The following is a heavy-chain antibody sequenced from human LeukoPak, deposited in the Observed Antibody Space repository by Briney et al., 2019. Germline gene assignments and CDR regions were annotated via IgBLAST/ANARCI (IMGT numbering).Heavy chain of an antibody. J-gene: IGHJ4*02. CDR1: GFTFSNYW. CDR2: INERATII. V-gene: IGHV3-74*01. CDR3: VRDLILVWTPGNDFDH. D-gene: IGHD1-1*01. Sequence: GGSLRLSCAASGFTFSNYWMHWVRQAPGKGLEWVSRINERATIISYADSVKGRFTISRENARNTLYLQMNSLTAEDTAVYYCVRDLILVWTPGNDFDHWGQGTLVTVSS.